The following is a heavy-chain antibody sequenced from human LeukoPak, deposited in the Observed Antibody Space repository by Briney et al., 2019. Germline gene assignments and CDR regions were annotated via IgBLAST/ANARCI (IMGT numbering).Heavy chain of an antibody. J-gene: IGHJ6*03. CDR3: ARGYSGYDQPYYYYMDV. V-gene: IGHV3-7*01. Sequence: GRSLRLSCAASGFTFDDYAMHWVRQAPGKGLEWVANIKQDGSEKYYVDSVKGRFTISRDNAKNSLYLQMNSLRAEDTAVYYCARGYSGYDQPYYYYMDVWGKGTTVTVSS. CDR1: GFTFDDYA. CDR2: IKQDGSEK. D-gene: IGHD5-12*01.